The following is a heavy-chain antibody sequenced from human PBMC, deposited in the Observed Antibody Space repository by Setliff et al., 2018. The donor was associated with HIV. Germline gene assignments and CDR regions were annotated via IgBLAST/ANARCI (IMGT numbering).Heavy chain of an antibody. Sequence: GGSLRLSCAASGFTFSSYAIHWVRQAPGEGLEYVSAISSNGGSTYYANSVKGRFTISRDNSKNTLYLQMGSLRAEDMAVYYCARDKVNTIFGVDYYYGMDVWGQGTTVTVS. CDR2: ISSNGGST. D-gene: IGHD3-3*01. CDR3: ARDKVNTIFGVDYYYGMDV. CDR1: GFTFSSYA. J-gene: IGHJ6*02. V-gene: IGHV3-64*01.